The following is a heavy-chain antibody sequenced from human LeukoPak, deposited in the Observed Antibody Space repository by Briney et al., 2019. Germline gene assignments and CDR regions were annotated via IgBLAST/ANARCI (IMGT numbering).Heavy chain of an antibody. D-gene: IGHD6-6*01. CDR3: ARGSPNYYYYYYMDV. J-gene: IGHJ6*03. CDR2: IIPIFGTA. CDR1: GGTLSSYA. Sequence: ASVKVSCKASGGTLSSYAISWVRQAPGQGLEWMGRIIPIFGTANYAQKFQGRVTITTDESTSTAYMELGSLRSEDTAVYYCARGSPNYYYYYYMDVWGKGTTVTVSS. V-gene: IGHV1-69*05.